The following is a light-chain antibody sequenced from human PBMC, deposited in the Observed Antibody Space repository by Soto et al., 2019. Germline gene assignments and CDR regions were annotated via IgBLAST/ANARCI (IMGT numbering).Light chain of an antibody. J-gene: IGLJ2*01. V-gene: IGLV6-57*04. Sequence: NFMLTQPHSVSESPGKTVTISCTRSSGSIASNYVQWYQQRPGSAPTTVIYEDNHRPSGVSDRFSGSIDSSSTSASLTISGLRTEDDADYYCQSYNSNNVVFGGGTKLTVL. CDR3: QSYNSNNVV. CDR1: SGSIASNY. CDR2: EDN.